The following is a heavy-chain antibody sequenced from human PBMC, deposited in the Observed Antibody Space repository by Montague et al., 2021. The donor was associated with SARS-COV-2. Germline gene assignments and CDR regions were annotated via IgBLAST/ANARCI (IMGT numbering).Heavy chain of an antibody. CDR2: FYYAGGT. Sequence: SETLSLTCTVSGGSVSRISSHWGWIRQPPGKGLEYIGSFYYAGGTQYNPSLKSRVTISVDTSNDQFSLKMNSVTAADTAVHFCARLYGSSFDYWGQGILVIVSS. CDR1: GGSVSRISSH. D-gene: IGHD4-17*01. V-gene: IGHV4-39*01. CDR3: ARLYGSSFDY. J-gene: IGHJ4*02.